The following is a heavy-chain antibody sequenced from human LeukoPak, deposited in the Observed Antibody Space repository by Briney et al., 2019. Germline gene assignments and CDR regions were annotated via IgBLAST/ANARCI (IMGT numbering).Heavy chain of an antibody. CDR2: IYHSGST. CDR1: VVSISNSNW. CDR3: AKKSYGDLLEALDY. D-gene: IGHD4-17*01. Sequence: PSETLSLTYAVSVVSISNSNWWSSVRQPPGKGLEWIGEIYHSGSTNYNPSLKSRVTISVDKSKNQFSLKLCSERASETADYTSAKKSYGDLLEALDYGGQGTLVTVSS. J-gene: IGHJ4*02. V-gene: IGHV4-4*02.